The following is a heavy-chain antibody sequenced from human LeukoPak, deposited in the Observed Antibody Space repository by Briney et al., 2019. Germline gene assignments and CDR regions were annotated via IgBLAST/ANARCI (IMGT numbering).Heavy chain of an antibody. D-gene: IGHD1/OR15-1a*01. J-gene: IGHJ4*02. CDR3: ARGNRRGYQAEKGADY. CDR1: GYSFTSYW. V-gene: IGHV5-51*01. Sequence: GESLKISCKGSGYSFTSYWIGWVRQMPGKGLEWMGIIYPGDSDTRYSPSFQGQVTISADKSISTAYLQWSSLKASDTAMYYCARGNRRGYQAEKGADYWGQGTLVTVSS. CDR2: IYPGDSDT.